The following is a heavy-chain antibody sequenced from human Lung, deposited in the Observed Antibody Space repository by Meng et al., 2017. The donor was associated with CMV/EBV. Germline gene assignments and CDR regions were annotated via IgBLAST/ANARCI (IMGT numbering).Heavy chain of an antibody. CDR1: GFSLSTSGMG. D-gene: IGHD2-15*01. J-gene: IGHJ4*02. CDR2: IYWDDDK. V-gene: IGHV2-5*02. Sequence: QITLKESGPTLVKPTQTLTLTCTFSGFSLSTSGMGVGWIRQPPGKALEWLALIYWDDDKSYSPSLKSRLTITKDTSKNQVVLTMTNMDPVDTATYYCAHRDYCSGGTCTFDYWGQGTLVTVSS. CDR3: AHRDYCSGGTCTFDY.